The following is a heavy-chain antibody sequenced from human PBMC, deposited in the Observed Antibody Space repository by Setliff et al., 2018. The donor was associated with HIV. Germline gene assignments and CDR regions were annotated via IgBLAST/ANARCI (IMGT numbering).Heavy chain of an antibody. J-gene: IGHJ4*02. Sequence: GGSLRLSCIASGFTFSNFEMNWFRQAPGKGLEWVSFIGTSGSVIFYADSVKGRFTISGDNAKNSLYLQMNSLRAEDTAVYYCARDTPPIYWGQGTLVTVSS. CDR2: IGTSGSVI. CDR3: ARDTPPIY. V-gene: IGHV3-48*03. CDR1: GFTFSNFE.